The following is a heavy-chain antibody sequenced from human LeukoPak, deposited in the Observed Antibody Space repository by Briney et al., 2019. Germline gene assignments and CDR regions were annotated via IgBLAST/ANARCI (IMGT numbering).Heavy chain of an antibody. V-gene: IGHV3-74*01. Sequence: GGSLRLSCAASGFTFSSYAMSWVRQAPGRGLEWASRINGDESSTNYADSVKGRFTISRDNAKDTLYLHMNSLTAEDTAVYYCARGAKWAYYFDYWGQGTLVTVSS. D-gene: IGHD1-26*01. CDR2: INGDESST. CDR3: ARGAKWAYYFDY. J-gene: IGHJ4*02. CDR1: GFTFSSYA.